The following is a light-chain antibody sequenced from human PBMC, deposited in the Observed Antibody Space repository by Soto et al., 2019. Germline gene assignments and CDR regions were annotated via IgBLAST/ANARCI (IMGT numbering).Light chain of an antibody. CDR1: QSVSSY. CDR2: DAS. V-gene: IGKV3-11*01. CDR3: QQRTNRLT. J-gene: IGKJ4*01. Sequence: EIVLTQSPATLSLSPGERATLSCRASQSVSSYLAWYQQKPGQAPRLLIYDASNRATGIPARFSGSGSGTDFTITISSLEPEYFAVYYCQQRTNRLTFGGGTKVEIK.